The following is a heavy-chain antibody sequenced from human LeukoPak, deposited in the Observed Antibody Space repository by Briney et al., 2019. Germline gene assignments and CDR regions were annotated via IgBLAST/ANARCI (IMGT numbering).Heavy chain of an antibody. J-gene: IGHJ4*02. Sequence: GGSLRLSCAASGFTFSSYGMHWVRQAPGKGLEWVAVISYDGSNKYYADSVKGRFTTSRDNSKNTLYLQMNSLRAEDTAVYYCAKDYAAAANFFDYWGQGTLVTVSS. D-gene: IGHD6-13*01. CDR2: ISYDGSNK. CDR3: AKDYAAAANFFDY. CDR1: GFTFSSYG. V-gene: IGHV3-30*18.